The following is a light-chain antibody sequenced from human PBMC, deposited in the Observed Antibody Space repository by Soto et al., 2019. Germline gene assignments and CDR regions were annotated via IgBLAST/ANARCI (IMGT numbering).Light chain of an antibody. CDR3: SSYTGSSTLVV. V-gene: IGLV2-14*01. CDR1: SSDVGGYNY. J-gene: IGLJ2*01. Sequence: QSALTQPASVSGSPGQSITISCTGTSSDVGGYNYVSWYQQHPGKAPKLMIYDVSTRPLGVSNRFSGSKSGNTASLTISGLQAEDEADYYCSSYTGSSTLVVFGGGTKPTVL. CDR2: DVS.